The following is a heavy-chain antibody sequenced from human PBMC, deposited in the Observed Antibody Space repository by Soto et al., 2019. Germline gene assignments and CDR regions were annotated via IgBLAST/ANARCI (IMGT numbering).Heavy chain of an antibody. V-gene: IGHV1-46*01. D-gene: IGHD2-21*02. Sequence: ASVKVSCKASGYTFTSYYMHWVRQAPGQGLEWMGIINPSGGSTSYAQKFQGRVTMTRDTSTSTVYMELSSLRSEDTAVYYCARDPVGSIVVVTATNWFDPWGQGTLVPVSS. CDR1: GYTFTSYY. CDR3: ARDPVGSIVVVTATNWFDP. CDR2: INPSGGST. J-gene: IGHJ5*02.